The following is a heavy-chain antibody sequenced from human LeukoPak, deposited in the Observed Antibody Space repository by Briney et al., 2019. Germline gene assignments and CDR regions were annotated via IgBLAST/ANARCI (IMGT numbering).Heavy chain of an antibody. Sequence: SETLSLTCAVYGGSFSGYYWSWIRQPPGKGLEWIGEINHSGSTNYNPSLKSRVTISVDTSKNQFSLKLSSVTAADTAVYYCARGSGSSWYLRWGRGTLVTVSS. J-gene: IGHJ4*02. CDR2: INHSGST. D-gene: IGHD6-13*01. CDR1: GGSFSGYY. V-gene: IGHV4-34*01. CDR3: ARGSGSSWYLR.